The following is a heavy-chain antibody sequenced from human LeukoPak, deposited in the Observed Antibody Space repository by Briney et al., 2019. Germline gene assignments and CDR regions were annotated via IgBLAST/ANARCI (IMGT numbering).Heavy chain of an antibody. V-gene: IGHV1-18*01. CDR3: AKDRVGAPPGDWEYLGASNCFDI. CDR2: IGTYNGNT. D-gene: IGHD3-16*01. CDR1: VYTFNKYG. Sequence: GASVTVSFTASVYTFNKYGVNWVRQAPGQGLEWMGWIGTYNGNTNLAQKFKGRVTMTTDTATSTAYMELKSLRLDDTAVYYCAKDRVGAPPGDWEYLGASNCFDIWGQGTMVSVSS. J-gene: IGHJ3*02.